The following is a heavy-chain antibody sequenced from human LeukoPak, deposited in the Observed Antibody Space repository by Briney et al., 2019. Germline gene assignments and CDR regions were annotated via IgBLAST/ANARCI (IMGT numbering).Heavy chain of an antibody. CDR1: GGSFSGYY. Sequence: SETLSLTCAVYGGSFSGYYWSWIRQPPGKGLEWIGYIYYSGSTNYNPSLKSRVTISVDTSKNQFSLKLSSVTAADTAVYYCARGPLPGYSSGWYAYYYYYMDVWGKGTTVTVSS. V-gene: IGHV4-59*01. J-gene: IGHJ6*03. CDR2: IYYSGST. D-gene: IGHD6-19*01. CDR3: ARGPLPGYSSGWYAYYYYYMDV.